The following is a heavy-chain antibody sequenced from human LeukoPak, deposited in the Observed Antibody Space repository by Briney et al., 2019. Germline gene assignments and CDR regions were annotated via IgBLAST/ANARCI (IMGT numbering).Heavy chain of an antibody. Sequence: PSETLSLTCAVYGGSFSGYYWSWIRQPPGKGLEWIGEINHSGSTNYNPSLKSRVTISVDTSKNQFSLKLSSVTAADTAVYYCARNPQYYDFWSGYNHYYYGMDVWGQGTTVTVSS. CDR2: INHSGST. D-gene: IGHD3-3*01. CDR3: ARNPQYYDFWSGYNHYYYGMDV. V-gene: IGHV4-34*01. J-gene: IGHJ6*02. CDR1: GGSFSGYY.